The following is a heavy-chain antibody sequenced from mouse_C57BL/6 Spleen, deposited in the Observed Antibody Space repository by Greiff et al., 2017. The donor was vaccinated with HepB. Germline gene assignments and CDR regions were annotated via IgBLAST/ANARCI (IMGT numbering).Heavy chain of an antibody. V-gene: IGHV1-54*01. CDR1: GYAFTNYL. D-gene: IGHD1-1*01. J-gene: IGHJ3*01. CDR2: INPGSGGT. CDR3: ARSGITTGWFAY. Sequence: VQLQQSGAELVRPGTSVKVSCKASGYAFTNYLIEWVKQRPGQGLEWIGVINPGSGGTNYNEKFKGKATLTADKSSSTAYMQLSSLTSEDSAVYFCARSGITTGWFAYWGQGTLVTVSA.